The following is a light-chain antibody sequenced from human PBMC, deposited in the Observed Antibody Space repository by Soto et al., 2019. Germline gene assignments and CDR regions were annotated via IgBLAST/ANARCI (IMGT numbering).Light chain of an antibody. CDR2: SAF. V-gene: IGKV1-39*01. J-gene: IGKJ1*01. CDR1: QRVGSY. CDR3: QQSHNTPLT. Sequence: DIQMTQSPSSLSASVGDRVTITCRASQRVGSYLNWYQQKPGKAPTLLIYSAFELQSGVSSRFSGSGSGTDFTLTIRNLQPEDFAVYYCQQSHNTPLTFGQGTKVEI.